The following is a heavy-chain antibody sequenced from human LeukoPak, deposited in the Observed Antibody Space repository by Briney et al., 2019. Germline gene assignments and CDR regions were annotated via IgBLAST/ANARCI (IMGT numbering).Heavy chain of an antibody. CDR3: ARGGNWNDVFDP. CDR1: GGSVSSGSYY. V-gene: IGHV4-61*01. Sequence: SETLSLTCTVSGGSVSSGSYYWSWIRQPPGKGLEWIGYIYYSGSTNYNPSLKSRVTISVDTSKNQFSLKLSSVTAADTAVYYCARGGNWNDVFDPWGQGILVTVSS. D-gene: IGHD1-20*01. CDR2: IYYSGST. J-gene: IGHJ5*02.